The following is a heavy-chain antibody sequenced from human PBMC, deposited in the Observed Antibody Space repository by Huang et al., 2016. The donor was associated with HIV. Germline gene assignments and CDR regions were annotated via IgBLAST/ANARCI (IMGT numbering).Heavy chain of an antibody. CDR3: ARLIGSPSFYYGLDV. Sequence: EVQLVQSGAEVKKPGESLKISCKGSGYRFRSNWIGWVRQMPGKGLEWMGIINPVDSDTRYSPSFQGQVTISADKSINTAYLQWSSLKASDTAMYYCARLIGSPSFYYGLDVWGQGTTVTVSS. CDR1: GYRFRSNW. V-gene: IGHV5-51*01. CDR2: INPVDSDT. J-gene: IGHJ6*02. D-gene: IGHD3-10*01.